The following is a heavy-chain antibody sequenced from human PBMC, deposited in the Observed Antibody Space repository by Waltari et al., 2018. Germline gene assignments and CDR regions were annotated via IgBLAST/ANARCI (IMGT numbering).Heavy chain of an antibody. CDR3: AKGGYGSGSYYFDY. CDR2: IYSGGSST. D-gene: IGHD3-10*01. CDR1: GFTFSSYA. J-gene: IGHJ4*02. Sequence: EVQLLESGGGLVQPGGSLRLSCAASGFTFSSYAMSWVRQAPGKGLEWVSVIYSGGSSTYYADSVKCRFTISRDNSKNTLYLQMNSLRAEDTAVYYCAKGGYGSGSYYFDYWGQGTLVTVSS. V-gene: IGHV3-23*03.